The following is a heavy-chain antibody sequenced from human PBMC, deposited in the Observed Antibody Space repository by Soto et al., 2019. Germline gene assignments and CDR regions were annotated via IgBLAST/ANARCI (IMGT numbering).Heavy chain of an antibody. D-gene: IGHD2-8*01. J-gene: IGHJ4*02. CDR3: ASLIGYCTNGVCRDY. Sequence: GGSLRLSCAATGFSFSSFAMNWVRQAPGKGLEWVSIISGSADSTFYADSVKGRFTISRDNSKNTLFLQMNSLRAEDTAVYYCASLIGYCTNGVCRDYWGQGTLVTVSS. V-gene: IGHV3-23*01. CDR2: ISGSADST. CDR1: GFSFSSFA.